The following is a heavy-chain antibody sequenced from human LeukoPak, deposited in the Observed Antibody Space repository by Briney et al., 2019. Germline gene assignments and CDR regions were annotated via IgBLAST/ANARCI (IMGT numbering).Heavy chain of an antibody. CDR2: INPNSGGT. J-gene: IGHJ4*02. Sequence: GASVTVSFKASGYTFTGYYMHWVRQAPGQGLDGMGWINPNSGGTNYAQKFQGRVTMTRDTSISTAYMELSGLGSDDTAVYYCAREAVAGTTNFDYWGQGTLVTVSS. CDR1: GYTFTGYY. CDR3: AREAVAGTTNFDY. D-gene: IGHD6-19*01. V-gene: IGHV1-2*02.